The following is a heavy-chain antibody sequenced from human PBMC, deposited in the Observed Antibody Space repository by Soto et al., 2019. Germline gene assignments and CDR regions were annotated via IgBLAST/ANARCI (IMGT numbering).Heavy chain of an antibody. D-gene: IGHD3-22*01. CDR3: ARDYYDSSGYYYGNWFDP. CDR1: GYTFTGYY. Sequence: ASVKVSFKASGYTFTGYYMHWVRQAPGQGLEWMGWINPNSGGTNYAQKFQGRVTMTRDTSISTAYMELSRLRSDDTAVYYCARDYYDSSGYYYGNWFDPWGQGTLVTVSS. CDR2: INPNSGGT. J-gene: IGHJ5*02. V-gene: IGHV1-2*02.